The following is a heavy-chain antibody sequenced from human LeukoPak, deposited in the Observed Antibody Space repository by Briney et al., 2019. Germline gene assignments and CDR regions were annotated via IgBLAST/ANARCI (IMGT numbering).Heavy chain of an antibody. D-gene: IGHD3-10*01. CDR1: GFTFSSYG. CDR3: AKEKGYLNYYGSGSDY. V-gene: IGHV3-30*02. Sequence: GGSLRLSCAASGFTFSSYGMHWVRQAPGKGLEWVAFIRYDGSNKYYADSVKGRFTISRDNSKNTLYLQMNSLRAEDTAVYYCAKEKGYLNYYGSGSDYWGQGTLVTVSS. J-gene: IGHJ4*02. CDR2: IRYDGSNK.